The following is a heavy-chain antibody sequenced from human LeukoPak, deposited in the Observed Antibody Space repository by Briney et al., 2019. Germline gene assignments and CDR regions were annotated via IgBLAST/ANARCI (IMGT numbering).Heavy chain of an antibody. CDR3: ASGYYDSSGYSVIDY. Sequence: GGSLRLSCAASGFTVSSNYMSWVRQAPGKGLEWVSLIYSGGSTYYADSVKGRFTISRGISKNTLYLQMNSLRAEDTAAYYCASGYYDSSGYSVIDYWGQGTLVTVSS. CDR1: GFTVSSNY. J-gene: IGHJ4*02. D-gene: IGHD3-22*01. CDR2: IYSGGST. V-gene: IGHV3-53*01.